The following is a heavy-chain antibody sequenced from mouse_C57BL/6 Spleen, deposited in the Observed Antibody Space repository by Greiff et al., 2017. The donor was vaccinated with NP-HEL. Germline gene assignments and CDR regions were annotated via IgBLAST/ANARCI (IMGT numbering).Heavy chain of an antibody. Sequence: VQLQQSGAELVRPGTSVKLSCKASGYTFTSYWMHWVKQRPGQGLEWIGVIDPSDSYTNYNQKFKGKATLTVDTSSSTAYMQLSSLTSEDSAVYYCARWGAWFAYWGQGTLVTVSA. J-gene: IGHJ3*01. CDR1: GYTFTSYW. V-gene: IGHV1-59*01. CDR2: IDPSDSYT. CDR3: ARWGAWFAY.